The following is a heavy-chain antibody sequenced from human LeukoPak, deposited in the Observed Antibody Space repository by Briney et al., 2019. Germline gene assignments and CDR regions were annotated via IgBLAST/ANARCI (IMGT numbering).Heavy chain of an antibody. Sequence: SETLSLTCTVSGGSISSGYYWNWIRQHPGKGLEWIGYIYYSGSTYYNPSLKSRVAISVDTSKNQFSLTLSSVTAADTAVYYCAVGDCSSTSCYFHYYMVVWGKGTTVTVSS. CDR3: AVGDCSSTSCYFHYYMVV. J-gene: IGHJ6*03. CDR1: GGSISSGYY. V-gene: IGHV4-31*03. CDR2: IYYSGST. D-gene: IGHD2-2*01.